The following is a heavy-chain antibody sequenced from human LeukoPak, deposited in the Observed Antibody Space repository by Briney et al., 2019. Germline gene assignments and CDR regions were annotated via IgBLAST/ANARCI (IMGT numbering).Heavy chain of an antibody. V-gene: IGHV3-30*18. CDR1: GFTFSIFG. CDR3: VKERGYSGYFDY. D-gene: IGHD5-12*01. J-gene: IGHJ4*02. CDR2: MSNDGVNR. Sequence: GGSLRLSCAASGFTFSIFGMHWVRQAPGTGLEWVALMSNDGVNRYYADSVKGRFTISRDNSKNTLYLQMNSLRAEDTALYYCVKERGYSGYFDYWGQGTLVTVSS.